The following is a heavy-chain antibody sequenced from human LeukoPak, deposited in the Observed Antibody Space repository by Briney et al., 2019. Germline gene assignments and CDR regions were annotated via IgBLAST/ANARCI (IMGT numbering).Heavy chain of an antibody. J-gene: IGHJ4*02. V-gene: IGHV4-59*08. Sequence: PSETLSLTCTVSDGSISGYYWCWMRQPPGKGLEWIGYIYYSGSTNYNPSLKSRVTMLVDTSENQFSLKLNSVTAADTAVYYCARYDSSGLDYWGQGTLVTVSS. CDR3: ARYDSSGLDY. D-gene: IGHD3-22*01. CDR2: IYYSGST. CDR1: DGSISGYY.